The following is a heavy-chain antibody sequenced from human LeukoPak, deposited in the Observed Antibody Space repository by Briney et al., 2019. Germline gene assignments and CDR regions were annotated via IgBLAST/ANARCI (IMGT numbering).Heavy chain of an antibody. CDR2: IIWNSGSI. CDR1: GFTFDDYA. J-gene: IGHJ4*02. CDR3: AKDISVGATPYYFDY. V-gene: IGHV3-9*01. Sequence: GGSLRLSCAASGFTFDDYAMHWVRQAPGKGLEWVSGIIWNSGSIGYADSVKVRFTISRDNAKNSLYLQMNSLRAEDTALYYCAKDISVGATPYYFDYWGQGTLVTVSS. D-gene: IGHD1-26*01.